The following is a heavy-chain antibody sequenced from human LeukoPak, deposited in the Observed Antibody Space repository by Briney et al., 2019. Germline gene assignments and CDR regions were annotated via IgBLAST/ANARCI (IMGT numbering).Heavy chain of an antibody. CDR2: IYHSGST. D-gene: IGHD3-10*01. Sequence: SETLPLTCAGSGGSISSSNWWSWVRQPPGKGLEWIGEIYHSGSTNYNPSLKSRVTISVDKSENQFSLKLSSVTAADTAVYYCAREWTMVRGVIDYWGQGTLVTVSS. V-gene: IGHV4-4*02. J-gene: IGHJ4*02. CDR3: AREWTMVRGVIDY. CDR1: GGSISSSNW.